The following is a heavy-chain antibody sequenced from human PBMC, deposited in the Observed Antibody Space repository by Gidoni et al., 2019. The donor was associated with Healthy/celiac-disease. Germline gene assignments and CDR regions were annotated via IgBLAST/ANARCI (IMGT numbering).Heavy chain of an antibody. V-gene: IGHV4-59*01. J-gene: IGHJ5*02. Sequence: QVQLQESGTGLVKPSETLSLTCTVSGGSLSSYYWSWIRQPPGKGLEWIGYIYYSGSTNYNPSLKSRVTISVDTSKNQFSLKLSSVTAADTAVYYCARDRSSGWSNWFDPWGQGTLVTVSS. D-gene: IGHD6-19*01. CDR3: ARDRSSGWSNWFDP. CDR2: IYYSGST. CDR1: GGSLSSYY.